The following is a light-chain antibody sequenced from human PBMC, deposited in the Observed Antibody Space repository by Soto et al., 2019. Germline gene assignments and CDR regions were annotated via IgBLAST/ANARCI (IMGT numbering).Light chain of an antibody. CDR3: LQDYDYPRT. J-gene: IGKJ1*01. Sequence: AIQMTQFPSSLSASVGDRVTITCRAGQGIKSDLAWYQQKPGKAPKLLIYAASSLQSGVPSRFSGSGSGTDFTLTITSLQPEDFATYYWLQDYDYPRTFGQGTNVEIK. CDR2: AAS. V-gene: IGKV1-6*02. CDR1: QGIKSD.